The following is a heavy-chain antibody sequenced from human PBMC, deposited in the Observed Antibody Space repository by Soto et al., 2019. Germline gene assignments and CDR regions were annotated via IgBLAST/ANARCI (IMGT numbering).Heavy chain of an antibody. D-gene: IGHD3-3*01. Sequence: PSETLSLTCAVYGGSFSGYYWSWIRQPPGKGLEWIGEINHSGSTNYNPSLKSRVTISVDTSKNQFSLKLSSVTAADTAVYYCARARIYYYVFWGVPANYYYYMNVGRKGPGVT. CDR1: GGSFSGYY. V-gene: IGHV4-34*01. J-gene: IGHJ6*03. CDR2: INHSGST. CDR3: ARARIYYYVFWGVPANYYYYMNV.